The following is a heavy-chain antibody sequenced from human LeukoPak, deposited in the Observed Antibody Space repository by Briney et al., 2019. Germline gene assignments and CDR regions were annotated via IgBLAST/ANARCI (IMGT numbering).Heavy chain of an antibody. D-gene: IGHD3-22*01. V-gene: IGHV4-59*11. CDR2: VSYTGRT. Sequence: LETLSLTCTVPGGSLSGHYWSWIRHPPRKRLEWVGYVSYTGRTKYNPSLQSRVTISIDTSKSQFSLKLTSVTSADTAVYSCARLLDNDISGDPDTFDVWGQGTTVIVSS. CDR3: ARLLDNDISGDPDTFDV. CDR1: GGSLSGHY. J-gene: IGHJ3*01.